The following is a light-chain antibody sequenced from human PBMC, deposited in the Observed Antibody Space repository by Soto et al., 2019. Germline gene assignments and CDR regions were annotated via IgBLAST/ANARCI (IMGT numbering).Light chain of an antibody. V-gene: IGKV3-20*01. CDR3: QQYGSSPLT. J-gene: IGKJ4*01. Sequence: EIVLTQSPGTLSLSPEERATLSCRASQSVSSNYLAWYQQIPGQAPRPLIYGASSRATGIPDRFSGSGSGTDFTLTISRLEPEDFAVYYCQQYGSSPLTFGGGTKVDIK. CDR1: QSVSSNY. CDR2: GAS.